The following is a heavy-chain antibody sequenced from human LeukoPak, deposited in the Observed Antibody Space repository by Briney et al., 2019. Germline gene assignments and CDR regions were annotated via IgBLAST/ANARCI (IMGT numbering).Heavy chain of an antibody. J-gene: IGHJ4*02. CDR3: ARWYLDTPMDSPLFDY. CDR2: INHSGST. D-gene: IGHD5-18*01. CDR1: GGSFSGYY. V-gene: IGHV4-34*01. Sequence: SETLSLTCAVYGGSFSGYYWSWIRQPPGKGLEWIGEINHSGSTNYNPSLKSRVTISVDTSKNQFSLKLSSVTAADTAVYYCARWYLDTPMDSPLFDYWGQGTLVTVSS.